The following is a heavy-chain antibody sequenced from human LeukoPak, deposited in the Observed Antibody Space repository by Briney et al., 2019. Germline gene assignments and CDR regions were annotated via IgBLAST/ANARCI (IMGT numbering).Heavy chain of an antibody. CDR3: ARDYAGSPDY. V-gene: IGHV3-74*03. D-gene: IGHD3-10*01. Sequence: PGGSLTLSCTASGFTFSTYWINWVRQSPGKGLVVVALINGDGSTTTHADSVKGRLTISTDNAKNTAYLQMNSLRDEDTAVYYCARDYAGSPDYWGQGTLVTVSA. CDR2: INGDGSTT. CDR1: GFTFSTYW. J-gene: IGHJ4*02.